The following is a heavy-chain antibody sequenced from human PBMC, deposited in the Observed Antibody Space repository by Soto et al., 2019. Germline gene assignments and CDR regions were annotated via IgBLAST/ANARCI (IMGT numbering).Heavy chain of an antibody. CDR1: GYTFTNYY. Sequence: ASVKVSCKASGYTFTNYYMHWVRQAPGQGLEWMGIINPSSVSTSYGQKFRGRVTMTRDTSTSTVYMELSSLRSEDTAVYYCASSYSNYALIDYYYCGMDVWGQGTTVTVSS. V-gene: IGHV1-46*01. D-gene: IGHD4-4*01. CDR2: INPSSVST. J-gene: IGHJ6*02. CDR3: ASSYSNYALIDYYYCGMDV.